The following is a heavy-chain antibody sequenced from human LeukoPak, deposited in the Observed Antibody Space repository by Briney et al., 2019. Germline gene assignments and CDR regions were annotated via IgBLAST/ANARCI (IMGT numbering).Heavy chain of an antibody. Sequence: ASVKVSCKASGYTLTSHGISWVRQAPGQGLEWMGWISAYNGNTNYAQKLQGRVTMTIDTSTSTAYMELRSLRSDDTAVYYCARDLRSIVGATTGFDYWGQGTLVTVSS. D-gene: IGHD1-26*01. CDR3: ARDLRSIVGATTGFDY. CDR1: GYTLTSHG. J-gene: IGHJ4*02. V-gene: IGHV1-18*01. CDR2: ISAYNGNT.